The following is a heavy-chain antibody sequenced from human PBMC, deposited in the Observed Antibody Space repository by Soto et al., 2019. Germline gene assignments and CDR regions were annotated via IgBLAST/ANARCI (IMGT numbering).Heavy chain of an antibody. D-gene: IGHD2-2*01. Sequence: SETLSLTCTVSGGSISRGGYYLSWIRQHPGKGLEWIGYIYYSGSTYYNPSLKSRVTISVDTSKNQFSLKLSSVTAADTAVYYCARGMPYAPWGQGTLVTVSS. J-gene: IGHJ5*02. CDR3: ARGMPYAP. CDR2: IYYSGST. CDR1: GGSISRGGYY. V-gene: IGHV4-31*03.